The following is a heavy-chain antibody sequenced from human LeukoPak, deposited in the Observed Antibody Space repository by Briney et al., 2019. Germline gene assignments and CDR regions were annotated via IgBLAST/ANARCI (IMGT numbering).Heavy chain of an antibody. CDR1: GYSISSGYY. CDR3: ARVYSGVGSSA. Sequence: PSETLSLTCTVSGYSISSGYYWGWIRQPPGKGLEWIGSIYHSGSTYYNPSLKSRVTISVDTSKNQFSLKLSSVTAADTAVYYCARVYSGVGSSAWGQETLVTVSS. D-gene: IGHD2-15*01. V-gene: IGHV4-38-2*02. J-gene: IGHJ5*02. CDR2: IYHSGST.